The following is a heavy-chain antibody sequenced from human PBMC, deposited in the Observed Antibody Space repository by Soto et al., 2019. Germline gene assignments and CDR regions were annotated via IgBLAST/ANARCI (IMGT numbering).Heavy chain of an antibody. CDR2: IYYSGST. V-gene: IGHV4-30-4*01. J-gene: IGHJ4*02. CDR1: GGSISSGDYY. CDR3: ARGIRTRYFDY. Sequence: PWETLSLTCSVSGGSISSGDYYWSWIRQPPGKGLEWIGYIYYSGSTYYNPSLKSRVTISVDTSKNQFSLKLSSVTAADTAVYYCARGIRTRYFDYWGQGTLVTVSS.